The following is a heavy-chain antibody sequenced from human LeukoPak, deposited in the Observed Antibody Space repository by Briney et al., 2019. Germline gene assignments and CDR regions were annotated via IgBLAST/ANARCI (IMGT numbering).Heavy chain of an antibody. CDR3: ARGPLLGYLSN. J-gene: IGHJ4*02. Sequence: PGGSLRLSCAASGFTFSSYAMSWVRQAPGKGLEWVSAISGSGGSTYYADSVKGRFTISRDNAKNSLDLQMNSLSAEDTAVYYCARGPLLGYLSNWGQGTLVTVSS. CDR1: GFTFSSYA. V-gene: IGHV3-23*01. CDR2: ISGSGGST. D-gene: IGHD2-15*01.